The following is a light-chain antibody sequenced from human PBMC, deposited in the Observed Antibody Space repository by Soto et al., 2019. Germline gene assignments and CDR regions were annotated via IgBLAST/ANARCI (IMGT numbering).Light chain of an antibody. CDR1: SRDVGSYNY. CDR3: SSYTSSSVV. Sequence: QSALTQPASVSGSPGQSITISCTGTSRDVGSYNYVSWYQQHPGKAPKLMIYDVSNRPSGVSNRFSGSKSGNTASLTISGLQAEDEADYYCSSYTSSSVVFGGGTKLTVL. J-gene: IGLJ2*01. V-gene: IGLV2-14*01. CDR2: DVS.